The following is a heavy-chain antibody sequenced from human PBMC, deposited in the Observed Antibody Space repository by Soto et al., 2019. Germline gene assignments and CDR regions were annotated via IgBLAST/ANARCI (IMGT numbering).Heavy chain of an antibody. J-gene: IGHJ6*02. Sequence: EVQLVESGGDLVKPGGSLRLSCVASEFNFPNGWMSWVRQAPGKGLEWVGRIKSKTDGGTSDYAAPVKGRFTISKNDSKNTLYLHMDSLKTEDTAVYHCSTDIGFYGLAIWGQGTTVTVSS. CDR3: STDIGFYGLAI. V-gene: IGHV3-15*01. D-gene: IGHD2-15*01. CDR2: IKSKTDGGTS. CDR1: EFNFPNGW.